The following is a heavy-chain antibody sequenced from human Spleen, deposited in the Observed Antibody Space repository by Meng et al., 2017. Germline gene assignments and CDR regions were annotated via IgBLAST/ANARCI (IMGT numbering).Heavy chain of an antibody. Sequence: QVQLVQSGTEVKKPGASVKVSCKASGYTFTGYYVHWVRQAPGQGLEWTGRSDPSSGRTNYAQKFQGRVTMTRDTAISTVYMELSRLTSDDTAAYYCGRRTEGLDYWGQGTLVTVSS. V-gene: IGHV1-2*06. D-gene: IGHD1-14*01. CDR3: GRRTEGLDY. J-gene: IGHJ4*02. CDR1: GYTFTGYY. CDR2: SDPSSGRT.